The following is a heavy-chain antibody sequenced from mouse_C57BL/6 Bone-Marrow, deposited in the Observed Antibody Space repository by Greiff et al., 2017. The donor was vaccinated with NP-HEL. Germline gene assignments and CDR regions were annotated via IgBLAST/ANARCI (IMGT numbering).Heavy chain of an antibody. CDR3: ASRNPWFAY. CDR1: GYTFTSYG. V-gene: IGHV1-81*01. D-gene: IGHD2-1*01. Sequence: VQRVESGAELARPGASVKLSCKASGYTFTSYGISWVKQRTGQGLEWIGEIYPRSGNTYYNEKFKGKATLTADKSSSTAYMELRSLTSEDSAVYFCASRNPWFAYWGQGTLVTVSA. J-gene: IGHJ3*01. CDR2: IYPRSGNT.